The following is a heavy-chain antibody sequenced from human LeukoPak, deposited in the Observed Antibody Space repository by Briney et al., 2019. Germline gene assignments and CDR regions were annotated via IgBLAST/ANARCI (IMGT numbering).Heavy chain of an antibody. Sequence: GASVKVSCKASGGTFSSYAISWVRQAPGQGLEWMGRIIPILGIANYAQKFQGRVTITADKSTSTAYMELSSLRSEDTAVYYCARGGNCSSTSCQTYYYYGMDVWGQGTTVTVSS. CDR2: IIPILGIA. J-gene: IGHJ6*02. D-gene: IGHD2-2*01. V-gene: IGHV1-69*04. CDR3: ARGGNCSSTSCQTYYYYGMDV. CDR1: GGTFSSYA.